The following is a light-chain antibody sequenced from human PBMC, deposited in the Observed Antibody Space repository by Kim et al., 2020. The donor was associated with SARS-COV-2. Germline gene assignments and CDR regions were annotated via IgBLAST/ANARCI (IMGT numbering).Light chain of an antibody. Sequence: GQSGTISCTGTSSDVGGYEWVSWYQQHPGKAPKRIISDVSKRPSGVPDRFSGSKSGNSASLTVSGLQAEEEADYYCCSYAGDDKYVFGTGTKVTVL. J-gene: IGLJ1*01. V-gene: IGLV2-11*03. CDR3: CSYAGDDKYV. CDR2: DVS. CDR1: SSDVGGYEW.